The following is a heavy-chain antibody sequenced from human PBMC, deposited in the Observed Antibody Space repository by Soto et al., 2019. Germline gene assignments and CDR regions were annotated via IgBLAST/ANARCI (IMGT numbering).Heavy chain of an antibody. V-gene: IGHV1-2*04. J-gene: IGHJ4*02. Sequence: QVQLVQSGAEVKKPGASVKVSCKASGYTFTGYYMHWVRQAPGQGLEWMGWINPNSGGTNYAQKCQGLVTMKRDESISTAYMELRRLRSDATAVYYCARASYYYDSSGYSPFDYWGQGTLVTVSS. CDR2: INPNSGGT. CDR3: ARASYYYDSSGYSPFDY. D-gene: IGHD3-22*01. CDR1: GYTFTGYY.